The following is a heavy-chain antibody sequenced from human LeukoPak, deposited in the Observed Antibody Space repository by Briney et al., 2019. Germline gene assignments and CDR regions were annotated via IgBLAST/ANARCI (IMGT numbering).Heavy chain of an antibody. Sequence: SETLSLTCTVSGGSISSGGYYWTWIRQPPGKGLEWIGNIYYSGSTYYNPSLKSRVIISVDTSKNQFSLKLSSVTAADTAVYYCARAERRRFGESQDYGMDVWGQGTTVTVSS. CDR1: GGSISSGGYY. CDR3: ARAERRRFGESQDYGMDV. V-gene: IGHV4-30-4*01. D-gene: IGHD3-10*01. J-gene: IGHJ6*02. CDR2: IYYSGST.